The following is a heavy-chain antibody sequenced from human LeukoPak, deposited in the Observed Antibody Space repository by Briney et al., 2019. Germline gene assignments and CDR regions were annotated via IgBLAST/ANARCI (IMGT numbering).Heavy chain of an antibody. V-gene: IGHV3-21*01. CDR3: SRVARDSYDSSGYYYFDY. D-gene: IGHD3-22*01. J-gene: IGHJ4*02. CDR2: ISSSSSYT. CDR1: GFTFSSYS. Sequence: GGSLRLSCAASGFTFSSYSMNWVRQAPGKGLEWVSSISSSSSYTYYADSVKGRFTISRVNSKNTLYLQMNSLRAEYRPMYSFSRVARDSYDSSGYYYFDYWGQGSLVTVSS.